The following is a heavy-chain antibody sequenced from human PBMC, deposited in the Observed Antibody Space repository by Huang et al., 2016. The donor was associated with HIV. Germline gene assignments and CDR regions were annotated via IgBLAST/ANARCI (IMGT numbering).Heavy chain of an antibody. J-gene: IGHJ4*02. Sequence: QVQLVQSGSELKKPGASVQVSCKSSGYTFTSYAMNWERQAPGQGLEWMGMINTDTVNPTYAQGFTGRFVFSLDTSVSTAYLQISSRKAEDSAVYYCASSPREVFGVFDYWGQGTLVTVSS. CDR1: GYTFTSYA. D-gene: IGHD3-3*01. CDR3: ASSPREVFGVFDY. V-gene: IGHV7-4-1*02. CDR2: INTDTVNP.